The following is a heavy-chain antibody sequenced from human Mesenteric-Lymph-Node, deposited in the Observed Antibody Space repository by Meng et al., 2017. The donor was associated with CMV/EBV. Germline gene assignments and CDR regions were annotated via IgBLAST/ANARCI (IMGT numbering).Heavy chain of an antibody. J-gene: IGHJ4*02. Sequence: GESLKISYAASGFTFSSYAMSWVRQAPGKGLEWVSAISGSGGSTYYADSVKGRFTISRDNSKNTLYLQMNRLRAEDTAVYYCAKVRRYLGFDYWGQGTLVTVSS. CDR1: GFTFSSYA. V-gene: IGHV3-23*01. CDR2: ISGSGGST. CDR3: AKVRRYLGFDY. D-gene: IGHD2/OR15-2a*01.